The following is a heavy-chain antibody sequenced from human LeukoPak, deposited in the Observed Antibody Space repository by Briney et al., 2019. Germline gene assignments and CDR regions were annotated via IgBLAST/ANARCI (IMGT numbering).Heavy chain of an antibody. CDR2: IKGKPDGGTA. CDR1: GLTFANAR. J-gene: IGHJ4*02. V-gene: IGHV3-15*05. Sequence: GGSLRLSCAASGLTFANARMNWVRQAPGKGLEWVGRIKGKPDGGTADYAASVMARFIISRDDSKNTVYLQMNSLREEDSGLYFCSTDRHWGQGTLVAVSS. CDR3: STDRH.